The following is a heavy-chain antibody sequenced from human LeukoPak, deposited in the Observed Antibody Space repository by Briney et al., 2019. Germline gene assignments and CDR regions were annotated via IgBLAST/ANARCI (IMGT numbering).Heavy chain of an antibody. V-gene: IGHV1-24*01. D-gene: IGHD3-22*01. J-gene: IGHJ3*02. Sequence: ASVKVSCKVSGYTLTELSMHWVRQAPGKGLEWMGGFDPDDGETIYEQQFQGRVTMTEDTSTDTAYMELSSLRSEDTAVYYCATEDSGNYYGAFAFGIWGQGPMVTVSS. CDR1: GYTLTELS. CDR3: ATEDSGNYYGAFAFGI. CDR2: FDPDDGET.